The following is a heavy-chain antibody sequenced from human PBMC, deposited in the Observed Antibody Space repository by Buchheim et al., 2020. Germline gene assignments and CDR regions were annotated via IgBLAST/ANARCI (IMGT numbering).Heavy chain of an antibody. CDR1: GFTISSYD. CDR3: ARRVGYGMDV. D-gene: IGHD1-26*01. CDR2: VSVSGDRI. Sequence: EVQLLESGGGLVQPGGSLRLSCAASGFTISSYDMSWVRQAPGKGLEWVSGVSVSGDRINYADSVKGRFTIPRDNSKNTLYLQMNSLRAEDTAVYYCARRVGYGMDVWGRGST. V-gene: IGHV3-23*01. J-gene: IGHJ6*02.